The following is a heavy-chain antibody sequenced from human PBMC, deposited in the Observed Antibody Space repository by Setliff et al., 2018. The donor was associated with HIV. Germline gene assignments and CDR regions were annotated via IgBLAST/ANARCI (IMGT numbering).Heavy chain of an antibody. CDR2: ISSGGEIM. CDR1: GFTFSSYS. D-gene: IGHD2-8*02. V-gene: IGHV3-23*01. CDR3: AKSLLVAGNDY. J-gene: IGHJ4*02. Sequence: GGSLRLSCAASGFTFSSYSMNWVRQAPGKGLEWVSAISSGGEIMFYADSVKGRFTISRDNSKNTLYLQMISLRADDTAVYYCAKSLLVAGNDYWGQGTLSPSPQ.